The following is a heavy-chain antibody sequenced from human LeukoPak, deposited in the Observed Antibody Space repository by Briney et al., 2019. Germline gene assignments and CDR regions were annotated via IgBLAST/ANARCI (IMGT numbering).Heavy chain of an antibody. V-gene: IGHV3-21*01. CDR2: ISSSSSYK. D-gene: IGHD2-21*02. CDR1: GFTFSSYS. Sequence: GGSLRLSCAASGFTFSSYSMNWVRQAPGKGLEWVSSISSSSSYKYYADSVKGRFTISRDNAKNSLYLQMNSLRAEDTAVYYCAKDFYIVVVTATLGVDYWGQGTLVTVSS. J-gene: IGHJ4*02. CDR3: AKDFYIVVVTATLGVDY.